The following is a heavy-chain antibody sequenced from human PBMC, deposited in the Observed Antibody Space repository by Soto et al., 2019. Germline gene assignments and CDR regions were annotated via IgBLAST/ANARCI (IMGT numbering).Heavy chain of an antibody. CDR3: ARSRIAAAGTYHYYYYGMDV. CDR2: ISAYNGNT. Sequence: GASVKVSCKASGYTFTSYGISWVRQAPGQGLEWMGWISAYNGNTNYAQKLQGRVTMTTDTSTSTAYMELRSLRSDDTAVYYCARSRIAAAGTYHYYYYGMDVWGQGTTVTVSS. CDR1: GYTFTSYG. D-gene: IGHD6-13*01. J-gene: IGHJ6*02. V-gene: IGHV1-18*01.